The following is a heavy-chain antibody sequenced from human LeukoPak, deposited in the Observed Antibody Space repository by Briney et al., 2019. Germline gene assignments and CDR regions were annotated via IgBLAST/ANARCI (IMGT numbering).Heavy chain of an antibody. D-gene: IGHD5-18*01. Sequence: GGSLRLSCAASGFTFSSSAMSWVRQAPGKGLEWVSSISGSGGSPYYADSVKGRFTISRDNSKNTLYLQMNSLRAEDTAVYYCAKEYGYTYGEFDYWGQGTLVTVSS. CDR2: ISGSGGSP. V-gene: IGHV3-23*01. CDR3: AKEYGYTYGEFDY. CDR1: GFTFSSSA. J-gene: IGHJ4*02.